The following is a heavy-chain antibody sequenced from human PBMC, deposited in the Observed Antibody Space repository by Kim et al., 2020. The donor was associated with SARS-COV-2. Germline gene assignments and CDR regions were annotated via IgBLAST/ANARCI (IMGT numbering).Heavy chain of an antibody. Sequence: GGSLRLSCAASGFTFSDHYMDWVRQAPGKGLEWVGRIRNKANSYTPKYAASVKGRFTISREDSKSSLYLQMNGLKTEDTAVYYFVRSYRYWGQGTLVTVSS. J-gene: IGHJ4*02. D-gene: IGHD3-10*01. V-gene: IGHV3-72*01. CDR2: IRNKANSYTP. CDR3: VRSYRY. CDR1: GFTFSDHY.